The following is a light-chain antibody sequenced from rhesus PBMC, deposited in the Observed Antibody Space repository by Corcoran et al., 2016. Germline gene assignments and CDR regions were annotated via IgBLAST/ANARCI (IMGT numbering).Light chain of an antibody. Sequence: DIQMTQSPSALSASVGDRVTISCRASQNIYTNLAWYQQKPGKAPKLLIYATSSLQTGIPSRFSGSGSGTDFTLPVSSLQPEDSASYYCQQYYHNPRTFGRGTKVEIK. CDR1: QNIYTN. CDR3: QQYYHNPRT. J-gene: IGKJ1*01. CDR2: ATS. V-gene: IGKV1S12*01.